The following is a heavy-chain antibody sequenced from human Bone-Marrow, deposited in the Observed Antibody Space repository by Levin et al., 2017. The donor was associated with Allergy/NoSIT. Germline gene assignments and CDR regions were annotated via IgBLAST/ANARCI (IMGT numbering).Heavy chain of an antibody. Sequence: KTSETLSLTCAVSGGSISSSNWWSWVRQPPGKGLEWIGEIYHSGSTNYNPSLKSRVTISVDKSKNQFSLKLSSVTAADTAVYYCARRNVLRYFAAIGNKYYFDYWGQGTLVTVSS. D-gene: IGHD3-9*01. CDR3: ARRNVLRYFAAIGNKYYFDY. CDR1: GGSISSSNW. V-gene: IGHV4-4*02. J-gene: IGHJ4*02. CDR2: IYHSGST.